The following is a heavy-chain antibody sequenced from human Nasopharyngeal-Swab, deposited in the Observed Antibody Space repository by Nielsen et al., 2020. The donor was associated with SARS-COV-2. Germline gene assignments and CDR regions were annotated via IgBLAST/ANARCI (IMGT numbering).Heavy chain of an antibody. CDR3: AKSWTYYFDY. Sequence: WSRQSPGKGLEWVSAISGSGGSTYYADSVKGRFTISRDNSKNTLYLQMNSLRAEDTAVYYCAKSWTYYFDYWGQGTLVTVSS. CDR2: ISGSGGST. D-gene: IGHD3/OR15-3a*01. J-gene: IGHJ4*02. V-gene: IGHV3-23*01.